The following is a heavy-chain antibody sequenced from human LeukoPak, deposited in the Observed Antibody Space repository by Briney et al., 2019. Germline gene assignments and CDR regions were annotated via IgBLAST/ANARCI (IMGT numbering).Heavy chain of an antibody. V-gene: IGHV3-33*01. J-gene: IGHJ4*02. CDR3: ARDKDYGEPFDY. Sequence: GGSLRLSCTASGFTLSSYGMHWVRQAPGKGLEWVTVIWHDGSNKYYADSVKGRFTISRDNAKNSLYLQMNSLRAEDTAVYYCARDKDYGEPFDYWGQGTLVTVSS. CDR1: GFTLSSYG. CDR2: IWHDGSNK. D-gene: IGHD4-17*01.